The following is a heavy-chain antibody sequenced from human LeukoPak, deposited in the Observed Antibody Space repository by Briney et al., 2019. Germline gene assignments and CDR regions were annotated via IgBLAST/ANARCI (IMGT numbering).Heavy chain of an antibody. Sequence: RPSETLSLTCTVSGYSISSGYYWGWIRQPPGKGLECIGTIYYAGDTYYNPSLESRISISVDTSNNQFSLKLSSVTAADTAVYYCATSNSGRYSEIDNWSQGTLVTVSS. J-gene: IGHJ4*02. CDR1: GYSISSGYY. V-gene: IGHV4-38-2*02. D-gene: IGHD1-26*01. CDR3: ATSNSGRYSEIDN. CDR2: IYYAGDT.